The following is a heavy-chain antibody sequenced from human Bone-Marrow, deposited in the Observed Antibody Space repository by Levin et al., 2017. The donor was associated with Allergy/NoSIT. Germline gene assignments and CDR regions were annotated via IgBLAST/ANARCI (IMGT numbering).Heavy chain of an antibody. CDR2: ISWNSGSI. CDR3: AKDSHGDYFSAGGLNY. Sequence: LSLTCAASGFTFDDYAMHWVRQAPGKGLEWVSGISWNSGSIGYADSVKGRFTISRDNAKNSLYLQMNSLRAEDTALYYCAKDSHGDYFSAGGLNYWGQGTLVTVSS. D-gene: IGHD4-17*01. CDR1: GFTFDDYA. V-gene: IGHV3-9*01. J-gene: IGHJ4*02.